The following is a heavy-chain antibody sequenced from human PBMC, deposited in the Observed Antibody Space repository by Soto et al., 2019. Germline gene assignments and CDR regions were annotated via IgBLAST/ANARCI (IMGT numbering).Heavy chain of an antibody. CDR2: ISGDGLRT. CDR1: ELTFSNYA. Sequence: VGSLRLSCSASELTFSNYAIHWVLQAPGKGLEYVSAISGDGLRTYYADSVKGRFTISRDNAKNSLYLQMNSLRAEDTAVYYCAREGVQHGEGPYYCYGMDVWGQGTTVTVSS. V-gene: IGHV3-64*04. J-gene: IGHJ6*02. CDR3: AREGVQHGEGPYYCYGMDV. D-gene: IGHD3-10*01.